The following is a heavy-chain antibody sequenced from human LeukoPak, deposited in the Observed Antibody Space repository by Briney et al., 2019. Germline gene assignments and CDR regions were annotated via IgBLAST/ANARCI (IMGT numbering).Heavy chain of an antibody. CDR3: AKFKGRDGYSLFDY. J-gene: IGHJ4*02. CDR2: ISGSGGST. V-gene: IGHV3-23*01. D-gene: IGHD5-24*01. Sequence: PGGSLRLSCEGSAFIFSGHWMNWVRQTPGKGLEWVLVISGSGGSTYYADSVKGRFTISRDNSKNTLYLQMNGLRAEDTAVYYCAKFKGRDGYSLFDYWGQGTLVTVSS. CDR1: AFIFSGHW.